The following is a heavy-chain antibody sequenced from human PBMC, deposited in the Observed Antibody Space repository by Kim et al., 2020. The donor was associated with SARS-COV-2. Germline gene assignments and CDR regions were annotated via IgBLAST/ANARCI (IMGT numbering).Heavy chain of an antibody. J-gene: IGHJ5*02. CDR3: ARLKHSVYWFDP. Sequence: NYSPSFQGHVTISADKSISTAYLQWSSLKASDTAMYYCARLKHSVYWFDPWGQGTLVTVSS. V-gene: IGHV5-10-1*01.